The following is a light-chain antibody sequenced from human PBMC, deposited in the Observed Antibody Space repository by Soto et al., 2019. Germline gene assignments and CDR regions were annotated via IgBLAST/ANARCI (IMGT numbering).Light chain of an antibody. CDR1: QSVNSN. CDR3: QQYNKWPPHT. CDR2: GAS. V-gene: IGKV3-15*01. J-gene: IGKJ4*01. Sequence: TLSVSPGERATLSCRASQSVNSNLAWYQQKPGQAPRLLIYGASTRATGIPARFSGSGSGTEFTLTISSLQSEDFAVYYCQQYNKWPPHTFGGGRKVDIK.